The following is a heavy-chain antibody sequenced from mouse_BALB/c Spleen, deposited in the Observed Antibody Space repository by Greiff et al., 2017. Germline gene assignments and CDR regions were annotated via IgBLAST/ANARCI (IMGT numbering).Heavy chain of an antibody. CDR2: IRLKANNYAT. CDR3: TRPATVAYYAMDY. CDR1: GLTFSNYW. J-gene: IGHJ4*01. V-gene: IGHV6-6*02. Sequence: EVKLLESGGGLVQPGGSMKLSCVASGLTFSNYWMNWVRQSSEKGIEWVAEIRLKANNYATHYAESVKGWFTISRYDSKSSVYLQMNTLRAEDTGIYYCTRPATVAYYAMDYWGQGTSVTVSS. D-gene: IGHD1-1*01.